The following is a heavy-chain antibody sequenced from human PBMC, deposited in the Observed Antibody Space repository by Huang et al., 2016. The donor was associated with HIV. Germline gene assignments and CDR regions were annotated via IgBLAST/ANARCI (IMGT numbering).Heavy chain of an antibody. V-gene: IGHV4-39*01. J-gene: IGHJ4*02. CDR3: ARHFGSWSGYFDS. D-gene: IGHD3-10*01. CDR1: GGSITDSNYY. Sequence: QLQLQESGPGLVRPSETLSLICTVSGGSITDSNYYWGWIRQPPGKGLEWIGGISYSGDTDYNPSLKSRVTMSVDTSNNRFSLDIRSVAVADTAIYYCARHFGSWSGYFDSWGQGTLVPVSS. CDR2: ISYSGDT.